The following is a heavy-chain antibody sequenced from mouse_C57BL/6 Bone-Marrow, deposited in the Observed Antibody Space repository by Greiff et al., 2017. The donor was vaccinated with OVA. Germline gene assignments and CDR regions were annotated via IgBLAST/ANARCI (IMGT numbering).Heavy chain of an antibody. J-gene: IGHJ4*01. D-gene: IGHD2-3*01. CDR3: TVWLLLHYYAMDY. CDR2: IRLKSDNYAT. CDR1: GFTFSNYW. V-gene: IGHV6-3*01. Sequence: EVKLQESGGGLVQPGGSMKLSCVASGFTFSNYWMNWVRQSPEKGLEWVAQIRLKSDNYATHYAESVKGRFTISRDDSKSSVYLQMNNLRAEDTGIYYCTVWLLLHYYAMDYWGQGTSVTVSS.